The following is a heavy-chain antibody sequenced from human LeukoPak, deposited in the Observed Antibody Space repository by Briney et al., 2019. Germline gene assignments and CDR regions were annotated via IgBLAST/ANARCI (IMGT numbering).Heavy chain of an antibody. D-gene: IGHD6-6*01. J-gene: IGHJ6*03. CDR1: GGSMSYYY. CDR2: IYYSGDT. Sequence: SETLSLTCTVSGGSMSYYYWSWTRQPPGKGLEWIGYIYYSGDTNYNPSLKSRVTISINTSKNQFSLKLSSVTAADTAVYYCARWSGSVTARNYYYYMDVWGEGTTVTVSS. V-gene: IGHV4-59*08. CDR3: ARWSGSVTARNYYYYMDV.